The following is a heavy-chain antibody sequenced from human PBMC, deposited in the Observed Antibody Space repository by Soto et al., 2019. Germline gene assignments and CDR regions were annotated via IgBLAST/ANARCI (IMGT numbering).Heavy chain of an antibody. J-gene: IGHJ5*02. CDR1: GVSISSGGYY. CDR3: ARCGPARTIFGVQGWFDP. V-gene: IGHV4-31*03. CDR2: IYYSGST. D-gene: IGHD3-3*01. Sequence: SETLSLTCPVSGVSISSGGYYWSWIRQHPGKGLEWIGYIYYSGSTYYNPSLKSRVTISVDTSKNQFSLKLSSVTAADTAVYYCARCGPARTIFGVQGWFDPWGQGTLVTVSS.